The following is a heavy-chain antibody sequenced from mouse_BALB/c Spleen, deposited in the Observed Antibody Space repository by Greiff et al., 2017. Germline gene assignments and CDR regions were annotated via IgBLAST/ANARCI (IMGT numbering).Heavy chain of an antibody. CDR2: IDPFNGGT. Sequence: VQLKESGPELMKPGASVKISCKASGYSFTSYYMHWVKQSHGKSLEWIGYIDPFNGGTSYNQKFKGKATLTVDKSSSTAYMHLSSLTSEDSAVYYCARGAMSNYFDYWGQGTTLTVSS. V-gene: IGHV1S135*01. CDR3: ARGAMSNYFDY. J-gene: IGHJ2*01. CDR1: GYSFTSYY.